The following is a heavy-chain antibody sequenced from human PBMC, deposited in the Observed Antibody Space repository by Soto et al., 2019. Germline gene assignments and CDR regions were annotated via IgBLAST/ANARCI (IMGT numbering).Heavy chain of an antibody. CDR2: ISSSSSYI. D-gene: IGHD3-22*01. J-gene: IGHJ3*02. CDR1: GFTFSSYS. Sequence: PGGSLRLSCADSGFTFSSYSMNWVRQAPGKGLEWVSSISSSSSYIYYADSVKGRFTISRYNAKNSLYLQMNSLRAEDTAVYYCARAYYDSSGYYSAGSAFDIWGQGTMVTVSS. CDR3: ARAYYDSSGYYSAGSAFDI. V-gene: IGHV3-21*01.